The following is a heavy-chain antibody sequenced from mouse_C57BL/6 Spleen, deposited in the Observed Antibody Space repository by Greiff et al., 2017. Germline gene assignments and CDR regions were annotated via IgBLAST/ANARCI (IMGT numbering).Heavy chain of an antibody. V-gene: IGHV1-7*01. J-gene: IGHJ4*01. CDR2: INPSSGYT. CDR1: GYTFTSYW. CDR3: ARGEATIYYCAMDY. Sequence: VQLQQSGAELAKPGASVTLSCKASGYTFTSYWMHWVKQRPGQGLEWIGYINPSSGYTKYNQKFKDKATLTADKSSSTAYMQRSSLTYEDSAVYYCARGEATIYYCAMDYWGQGTSVTVSS. D-gene: IGHD2-12*01.